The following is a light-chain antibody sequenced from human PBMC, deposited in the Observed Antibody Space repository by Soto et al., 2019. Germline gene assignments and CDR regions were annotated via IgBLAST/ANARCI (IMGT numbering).Light chain of an antibody. Sequence: EIVMTQSPATLSVSPGERATLSCRASQSVSSNLAWYQQKPGQAPRLLIYGASTRATGIPARFSGSGSGTEFTITISSLQSEDFAVYYCQQYNNWLPVTFGPGTKVDIK. CDR2: GAS. J-gene: IGKJ3*01. CDR3: QQYNNWLPVT. CDR1: QSVSSN. V-gene: IGKV3-15*01.